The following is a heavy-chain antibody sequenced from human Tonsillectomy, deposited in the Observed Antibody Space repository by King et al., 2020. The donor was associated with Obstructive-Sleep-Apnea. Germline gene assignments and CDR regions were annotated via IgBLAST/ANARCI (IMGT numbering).Heavy chain of an antibody. D-gene: IGHD2-2*01. CDR3: GKSRGDIVVVTAAPYYYYYGMDV. V-gene: IGHV3-30*04. J-gene: IGHJ6*02. CDR1: GFTFSSYA. Sequence: VQLVESGGGVVQPGRSLRLSCAASGFTFSSYAMHWVRQAPGKGLEWVAGISYDGSNKYYADSVKGRFTISRDNSKNTLYLQMNSLRAEDTAVYYCGKSRGDIVVVTAAPYYYYYGMDVWGQGTTVTVSS. CDR2: ISYDGSNK.